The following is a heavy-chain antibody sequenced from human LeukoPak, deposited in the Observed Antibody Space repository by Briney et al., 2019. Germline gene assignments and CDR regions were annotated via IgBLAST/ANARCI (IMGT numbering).Heavy chain of an antibody. V-gene: IGHV4-59*01. Sequence: SETLSLTCTVSGGSISNYYWTWIRQPPGKGLEWIGYIYYSGSTNYNPSLRSRATISVDTSKKQFSLNLSTVTAADTALYYCARVATMVRGSNGMDVWGKGTTVTVSS. CDR3: ARVATMVRGSNGMDV. CDR2: IYYSGST. D-gene: IGHD3-10*01. CDR1: GGSISNYY. J-gene: IGHJ6*04.